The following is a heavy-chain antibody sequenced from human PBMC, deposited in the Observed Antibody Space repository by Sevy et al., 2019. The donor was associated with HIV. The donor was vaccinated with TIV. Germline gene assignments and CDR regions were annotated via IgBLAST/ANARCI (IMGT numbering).Heavy chain of an antibody. V-gene: IGHV3-7*01. Sequence: GGSLRLSCAASGFTFSTYWMTWVRQAPGQGLERVANIKEDGSAKYYVDSVKGRFTISRDNAKNSLYLQVNNLRADDTAVYYGARDSPCYGGYANWGQGTLVTVSS. CDR3: ARDSPCYGGYAN. D-gene: IGHD5-12*01. CDR1: GFTFSTYW. CDR2: IKEDGSAK. J-gene: IGHJ1*01.